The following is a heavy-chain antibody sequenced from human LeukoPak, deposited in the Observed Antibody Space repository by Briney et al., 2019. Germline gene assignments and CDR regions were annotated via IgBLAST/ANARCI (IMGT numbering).Heavy chain of an antibody. V-gene: IGHV1-2*06. CDR2: INPYSGGT. D-gene: IGHD2-2*01. CDR3: ARNGYWSSTSCYRNWFDP. J-gene: IGHJ5*02. CDR1: GYTFTDHY. Sequence: ASVKVSCKASGYTFTDHYVHWVRQAPGQGLEWMGRINPYSGGTNYAQKFQGRVTMTRDTSISTAYMELSRLRSDDTAVYYCARNGYWSSTSCYRNWFDPWGQGTLVTVSS.